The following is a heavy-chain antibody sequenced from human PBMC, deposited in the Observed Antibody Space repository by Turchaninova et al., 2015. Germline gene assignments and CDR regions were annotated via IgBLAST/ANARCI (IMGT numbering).Heavy chain of an antibody. CDR1: GFSFSSYA. V-gene: IGHV3-23*01. CDR3: VKVGYCSGGTCYGSRDY. Sequence: CVVLGFSFSSYAMGWVRQAPGKGLEWVSSISVSGDSTFYADSVKGRFTISRDNSKNMLYVQMNSLRAEDTAVYYCVKVGYCSGGTCYGSRDYWGQGTLVTVSS. J-gene: IGHJ4*02. D-gene: IGHD6-19*01. CDR2: ISVSGDST.